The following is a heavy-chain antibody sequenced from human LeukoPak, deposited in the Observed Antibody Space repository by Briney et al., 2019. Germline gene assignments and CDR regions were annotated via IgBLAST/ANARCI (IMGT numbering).Heavy chain of an antibody. J-gene: IGHJ4*02. D-gene: IGHD3-22*01. CDR1: GFTFSNYD. CDR3: ARARDSSGAHFDY. CDR2: IGTSGVT. Sequence: GGSLRLSCAASGFTFSNYDMHWVRQVIGKGLEWVSYIGTSGVTYYPGSVRGRFTISKENAKNSLYLQMNSLRAADTAVYYCARARDSSGAHFDYWGQGTLVSVSS. V-gene: IGHV3-13*01.